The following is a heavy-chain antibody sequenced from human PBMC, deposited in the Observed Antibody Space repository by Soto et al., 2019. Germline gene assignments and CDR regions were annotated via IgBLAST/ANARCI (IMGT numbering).Heavy chain of an antibody. J-gene: IGHJ6*02. CDR1: GGSISGSSYY. V-gene: IGHV4-39*01. CDR3: ARHEVLRLLEWTYYYYGMDV. D-gene: IGHD3-3*01. Sequence: SETLSLTCTVSGGSISGSSYYWGWIRQPPGKGLEWIGSIYYSGSTYYNPSLKSRVTISVDTSKNQFSLKLSSVTAADTAVYYCARHEVLRLLEWTYYYYGMDVWGQGTTVTVSS. CDR2: IYYSGST.